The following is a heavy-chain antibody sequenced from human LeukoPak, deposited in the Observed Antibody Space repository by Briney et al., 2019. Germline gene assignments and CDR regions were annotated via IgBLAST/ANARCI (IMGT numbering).Heavy chain of an antibody. D-gene: IGHD6-13*01. V-gene: IGHV3-66*01. CDR3: ARGVAAAGTTLDY. CDR2: IYSGGTT. CDR1: GFTFSSSY. J-gene: IGHJ4*02. Sequence: GGSLRLSCAASGFTFSSSYMTWVRQAPGKGLEWVSVIYSGGTTYYADSVKGRFTISRDNFKNTLYLQMNSLRDEDTAVYYCARGVAAAGTTLDYWGQGTLVTVSS.